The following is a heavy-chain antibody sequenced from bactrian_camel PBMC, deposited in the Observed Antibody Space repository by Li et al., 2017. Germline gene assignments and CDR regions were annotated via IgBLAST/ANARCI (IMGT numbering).Heavy chain of an antibody. CDR1: GNTDTGYC. V-gene: IGHV3S67*01. D-gene: IGHD4*01. Sequence: VQLVESGGGSVQAGGSLRLSCLMSGNTDTGYCMGWFRQAPGKERELVSSLSSDGVAYIADSGKGRFTVSRHDASNTMFLQMDDLKPEDTAMYYCATDQSDGSYYSDCRHPADFADVGQGTQVTVS. CDR2: LSSDGVA. J-gene: IGHJ4*01.